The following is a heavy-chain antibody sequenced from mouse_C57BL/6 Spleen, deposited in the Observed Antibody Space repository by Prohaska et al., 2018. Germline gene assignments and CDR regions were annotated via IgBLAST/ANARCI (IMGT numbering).Heavy chain of an antibody. Sequence: EVKLLQSGVGLVQPGGSLKLSCAASGIAFSRYWMSWVRRAPGKGLEWIGEINPDSSTINYAPSLKDKFIISRDNAKNTLYLQMSKVRSEDTALYYCARNWDYGMDYWGQGTSVTVSS. V-gene: IGHV4-1*01. CDR3: ARNWDYGMDY. D-gene: IGHD4-1*01. CDR1: GIAFSRYW. CDR2: INPDSSTI. J-gene: IGHJ4*01.